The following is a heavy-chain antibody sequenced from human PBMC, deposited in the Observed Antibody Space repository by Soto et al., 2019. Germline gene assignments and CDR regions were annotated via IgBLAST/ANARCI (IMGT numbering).Heavy chain of an antibody. Sequence: QVQLQQWGAGLLKASETLSLTCVVSGGSFSGYFWTWIRQSPGRGLEWIGEIRHSGSRNYNPAFQSRVIRSVDSSKTHVSLKLSSVTAADSATYFCARGLAYDRPITVAEPFDSWGQGTLVTVSS. V-gene: IGHV4-34*02. CDR2: IRHSGSR. J-gene: IGHJ4*02. D-gene: IGHD6-19*01. CDR1: GGSFSGYF. CDR3: ARGLAYDRPITVAEPFDS.